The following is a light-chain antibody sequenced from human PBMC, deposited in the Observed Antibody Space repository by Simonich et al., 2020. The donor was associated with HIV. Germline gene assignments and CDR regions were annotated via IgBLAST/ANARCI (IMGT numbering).Light chain of an antibody. CDR2: GAS. V-gene: IGKV3-15*01. CDR1: QSGSSN. J-gene: IGKJ1*01. Sequence: EIVMTQSPATLSVSPGERATLSCRASQSGSSNLAWYQQKPGKAPRLLIYGASTRATGIPARFSGSGSGTEFTLTISSMQSEDFAVYYCQQYNNWPPWTFGQGTKVEIK. CDR3: QQYNNWPPWT.